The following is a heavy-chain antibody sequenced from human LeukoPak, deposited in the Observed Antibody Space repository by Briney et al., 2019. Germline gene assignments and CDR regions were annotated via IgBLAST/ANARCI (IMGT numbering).Heavy chain of an antibody. CDR3: ARGAFGVYAFDI. J-gene: IGHJ3*02. V-gene: IGHV3-74*01. CDR1: GFTFSSYW. CDR2: ITPDGTST. D-gene: IGHD3-16*01. Sequence: GGSLRLSCVASGFTFSSYWMHWVRQAPGKGLVWVSRITPDGTSTTYADSVKGRFTISRDNAKNTLYVQMDSLRAEDTAVYYCARGAFGVYAFDIWGQGTMVTVSS.